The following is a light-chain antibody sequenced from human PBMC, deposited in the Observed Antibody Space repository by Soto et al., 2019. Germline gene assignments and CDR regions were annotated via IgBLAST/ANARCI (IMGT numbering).Light chain of an antibody. J-gene: IGLJ1*01. CDR1: SSDVGGYNY. Sequence: QSVLTQPASVSGSPGQSITISCTGTSSDVGGYNYVSWYQHHPGKAPKLMIFDVSNRPSGVSNRFSGSKSGNTASLTISGLQPEDEADYYCSSYTTSNNRPRVFGTGTKLTVL. CDR2: DVS. CDR3: SSYTTSNNRPRV. V-gene: IGLV2-14*03.